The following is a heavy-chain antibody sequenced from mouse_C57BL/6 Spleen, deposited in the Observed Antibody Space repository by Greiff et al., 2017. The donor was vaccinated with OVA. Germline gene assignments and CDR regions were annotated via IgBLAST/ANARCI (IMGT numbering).Heavy chain of an antibody. D-gene: IGHD1-1*01. V-gene: IGHV1-9*01. CDR3: ARGFSYYYGSSPYYFDY. CDR1: GYTFTGYW. Sequence: VQLQESGAELMKPGASVKLSCKATGYTFTGYWIEWVKQRPGHGLEWIGEILPGSGSTNYNEKFKGKATFTADTSSNTAYMQLSSLTTEDSAIYYCARGFSYYYGSSPYYFDYWGQGTTLTVSS. CDR2: ILPGSGST. J-gene: IGHJ2*01.